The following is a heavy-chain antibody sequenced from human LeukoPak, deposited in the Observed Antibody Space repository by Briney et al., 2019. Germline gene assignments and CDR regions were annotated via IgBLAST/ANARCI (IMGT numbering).Heavy chain of an antibody. D-gene: IGHD1-26*01. J-gene: IGHJ6*02. CDR2: ISSSSSYI. CDR1: GFTFSSYS. Sequence: GGSLRLSCAASGFTFSSYSMNWVRQAPGKGLEWVSSISSSSSYIYYADSVKGRFTISRDNAKNSLYLQMNSLRAEDTAVYYCARAPMGSYYYYGMDVWGQGTTVTASS. V-gene: IGHV3-21*01. CDR3: ARAPMGSYYYYGMDV.